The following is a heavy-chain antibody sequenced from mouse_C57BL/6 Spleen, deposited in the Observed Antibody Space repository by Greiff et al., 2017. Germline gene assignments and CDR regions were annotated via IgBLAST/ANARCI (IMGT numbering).Heavy chain of an antibody. V-gene: IGHV2-5*01. CDR3: AQITTVVATYYAMDY. Sequence: VKLMESGPGLVQPSQSLSITCTVSGFSLTSYGVHWVRQSPGKGLEWLGVIWRGGSTDYNAAFMSRLSITKDNSKSQVFFKMNSLQADDTAIYYCAQITTVVATYYAMDYWGQGTSVTVSS. J-gene: IGHJ4*01. D-gene: IGHD1-1*01. CDR2: IWRGGST. CDR1: GFSLTSYG.